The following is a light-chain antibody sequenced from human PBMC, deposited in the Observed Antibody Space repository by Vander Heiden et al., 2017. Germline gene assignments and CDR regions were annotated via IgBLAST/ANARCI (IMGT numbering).Light chain of an antibody. J-gene: IGLJ3*02. V-gene: IGLV3-25*03. CDR2: KDD. Sequence: SYELTQPPSVSVSPGQTARITCSGDALAKQYAYWSQQKPGQATVLVIYKDDERPSGIPERFSGSSSETTVTVTISGVQAEDEADYYCQSADSNGTWVFGGGTKLTVL. CDR1: ALAKQY. CDR3: QSADSNGTWV.